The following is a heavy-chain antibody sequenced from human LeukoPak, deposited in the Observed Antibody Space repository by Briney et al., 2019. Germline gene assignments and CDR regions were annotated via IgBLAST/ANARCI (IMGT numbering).Heavy chain of an antibody. CDR3: ARDGSGSWGYSFDY. D-gene: IGHD3-16*01. CDR1: GFTFSSYV. Sequence: GRSLRLSCAASGFTFSSYVMYWVRQAPGKGLEWVAVISYDGSNKYYADSVKGRFTISRDTSKNTLYLQMNSLRAEDTAVYYCARDGSGSWGYSFDYWGQGTLVTVSS. J-gene: IGHJ4*02. V-gene: IGHV3-30*04. CDR2: ISYDGSNK.